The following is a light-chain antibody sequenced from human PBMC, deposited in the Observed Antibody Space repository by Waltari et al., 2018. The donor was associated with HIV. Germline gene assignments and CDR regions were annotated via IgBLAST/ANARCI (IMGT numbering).Light chain of an antibody. CDR1: SSEVGGYNS. CDR2: EVS. J-gene: IGLJ1*01. Sequence: QSALTQPPSASGSPGQSVTLSCTGTSSEVGGYNSVSRYQQHPGKAPKLMIYEVSKRPSVVPYRFSGSKPGNTASLTVSGLQAEDEADYYCSSYAGSNNRFVFGTGTKVTVL. V-gene: IGLV2-8*01. CDR3: SSYAGSNNRFV.